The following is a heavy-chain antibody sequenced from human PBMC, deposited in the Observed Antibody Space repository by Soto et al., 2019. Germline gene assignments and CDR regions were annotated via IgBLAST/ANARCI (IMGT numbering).Heavy chain of an antibody. V-gene: IGHV4-59*01. CDR3: ARDRYSSGWYDY. CDR2: IYYSGST. J-gene: IGHJ4*02. Sequence: SETLSLTCTVSGGSISSYYWSWIRQPPGKGLEWIGYIYYSGSTNCNPSLKSRVTISVDTSNDQFSLKLSSVTAADTAVYYCARDRYSSGWYDYWGQGTLVTVSS. D-gene: IGHD6-19*01. CDR1: GGSISSYY.